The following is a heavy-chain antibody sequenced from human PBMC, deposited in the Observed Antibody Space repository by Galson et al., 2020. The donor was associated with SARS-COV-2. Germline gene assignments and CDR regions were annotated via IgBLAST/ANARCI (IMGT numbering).Heavy chain of an antibody. CDR3: VRDSASGITMIGNWYFDL. V-gene: IGHV3-21*01. CDR2: ISSSSRYI. D-gene: IGHD3-22*01. Sequence: GGSLRLSCAAFDFSFSSYSMNWVRQAPGKGLEWVSSISSSSRYIYYADSVKGRFTISRDNAKNSMYLQLNSLRAEDTAVYFCVRDSASGITMIGNWYFDLWGRGTLVTVST. CDR1: DFSFSSYS. J-gene: IGHJ2*01.